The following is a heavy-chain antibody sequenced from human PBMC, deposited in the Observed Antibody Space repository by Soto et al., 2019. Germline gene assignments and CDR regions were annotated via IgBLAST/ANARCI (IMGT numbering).Heavy chain of an antibody. V-gene: IGHV3-23*01. CDR1: GFSFASFA. Sequence: GGSLRLSXTTSGFSFASFAMTWVRQAPGKGLEWVATISGSDGKTYYADSVKGRFAISRDTSRNTLYLQVNSLSANDTAIYFCARCSYHDYWGQGTRVTVSS. CDR2: ISGSDGKT. CDR3: ARCSYHDY. J-gene: IGHJ4*02. D-gene: IGHD2-15*01.